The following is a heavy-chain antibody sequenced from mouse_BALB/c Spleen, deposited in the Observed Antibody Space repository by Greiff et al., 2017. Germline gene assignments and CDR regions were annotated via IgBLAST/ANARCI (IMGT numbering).Heavy chain of an antibody. Sequence: QVQLQQSGPGLVAPSQSLSITCTVSGFSLTGYGVNWVRQPPGKGLEWLGMIWGDGSTDYNSALKSRLSISKDNSKSQVFLKMNSLQTDDTARYYCARDEVRRGAWFAYWGQGTLVTVSA. CDR1: GFSLTGYG. D-gene: IGHD2-14*01. CDR3: ARDEVRRGAWFAY. J-gene: IGHJ3*01. V-gene: IGHV2-6-7*01. CDR2: IWGDGST.